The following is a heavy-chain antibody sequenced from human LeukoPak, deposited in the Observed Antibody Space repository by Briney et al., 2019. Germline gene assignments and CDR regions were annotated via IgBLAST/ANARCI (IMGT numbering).Heavy chain of an antibody. CDR2: ISGSGGST. V-gene: IGHV3-23*01. D-gene: IGHD3-9*01. J-gene: IGHJ4*02. CDR1: GFTFSLYD. Sequence: GGSLRLSCAASGFTFSLYDMSWVRQAPGKVLEWVSAISGSGGSTYYADSVKGRFTISRDNSKNTLYLQMNSLRAEDTAIYYCAKGNTYYDVLTGYGYGYYFDYWGQGTLVTVSS. CDR3: AKGNTYYDVLTGYGYGYYFDY.